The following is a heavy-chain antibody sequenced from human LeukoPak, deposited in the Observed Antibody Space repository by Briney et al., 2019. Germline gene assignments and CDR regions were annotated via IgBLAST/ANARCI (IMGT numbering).Heavy chain of an antibody. V-gene: IGHV3-64*01. CDR3: ARGRFYYDSSGQY. CDR1: GFSFSSYA. D-gene: IGHD3-22*01. Sequence: GGSLRLSCAASGFSFSSYAMNWVRQAPGKGLQYVSAISSNGGSTYYANSVKGRFTISRDNSKNTLYLQMGSLRVEDMAVYFCARGRFYYDSSGQYWGQGTLVTVSS. CDR2: ISSNGGST. J-gene: IGHJ4*02.